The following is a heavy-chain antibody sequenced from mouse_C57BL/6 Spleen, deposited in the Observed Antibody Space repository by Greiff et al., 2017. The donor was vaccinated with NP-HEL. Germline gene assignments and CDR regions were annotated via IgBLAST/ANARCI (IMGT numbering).Heavy chain of an antibody. J-gene: IGHJ2*01. CDR1: GYTFTDYE. V-gene: IGHV1-15*01. CDR2: IDPETGGT. Sequence: SGAELVRPGASVTLSCKASGYTFTDYEMHWVKQTPVHGLEWIGAIDPETGGTAYNQKFKGKAILTADKSSSTAYMELRSLTSEDSAVYYCTRDENYFDYWGQGTTLTVSS. CDR3: TRDENYFDY.